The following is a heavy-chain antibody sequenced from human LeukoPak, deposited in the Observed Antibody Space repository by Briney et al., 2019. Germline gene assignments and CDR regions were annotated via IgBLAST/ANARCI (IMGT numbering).Heavy chain of an antibody. CDR3: ARVLHHYYFDY. J-gene: IGHJ4*02. CDR2: INHSGST. Sequence: SETLSLTCTVSGGSISSYYWSWIRQPPGKGLEWIGEINHSGSTNYNPSLKSRVTISVDTSKNQFSLKLSSVTAADTAVYYCARVLHHYYFDYWGQGTLVTVSS. D-gene: IGHD2/OR15-2a*01. CDR1: GGSISSYY. V-gene: IGHV4-34*01.